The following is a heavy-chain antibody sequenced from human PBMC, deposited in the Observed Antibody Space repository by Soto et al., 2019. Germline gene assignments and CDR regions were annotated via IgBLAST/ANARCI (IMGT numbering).Heavy chain of an antibody. Sequence: SVKLSCEAPGGTLSVDASSWGRQAPGQGLEWMGGIIPIFGTANYAQKFQGRVTITADESTSTAYMELSSLRSEDTAVYYCARGLYYYDSSGYYYPFDYWGQGTLVTVSS. V-gene: IGHV1-69*13. CDR3: ARGLYYYDSSGYYYPFDY. CDR1: GGTLSVDA. D-gene: IGHD3-22*01. J-gene: IGHJ4*02. CDR2: IIPIFGTA.